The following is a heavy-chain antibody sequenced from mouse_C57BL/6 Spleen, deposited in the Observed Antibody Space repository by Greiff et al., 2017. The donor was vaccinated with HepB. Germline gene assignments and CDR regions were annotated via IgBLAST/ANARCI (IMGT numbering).Heavy chain of an antibody. CDR1: GFSLTSYG. J-gene: IGHJ4*01. CDR3: AKKDWDGDYAMDY. V-gene: IGHV2-5*01. Sequence: QVHVKQSGPGLVQPSQSLSITCTVSGFSLTSYGVHWVRQSPGKGLEWLGVIWRGGSTDYNAAFMSRLSITKDNSKSQVFFKMNSLQADDTAIYYCAKKDWDGDYAMDYWGQGTSVTVSS. D-gene: IGHD4-1*01. CDR2: IWRGGST.